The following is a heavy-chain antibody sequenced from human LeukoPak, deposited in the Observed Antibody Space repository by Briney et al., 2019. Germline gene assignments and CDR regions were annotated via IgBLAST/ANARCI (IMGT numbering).Heavy chain of an antibody. CDR1: GDSISGYY. CDR3: ARVLYYYDSSGYLNWFDP. Sequence: PSETLSLTCTVSGDSISGYYWSWIRQPPGKGLEWIGEINHSGSTNYNPSLKSRVTISVDTSKNQFSLKLSSVTAADTAVYYCARVLYYYDSSGYLNWFDPWGQGTLVTVSS. D-gene: IGHD3-22*01. V-gene: IGHV4-34*01. J-gene: IGHJ5*02. CDR2: INHSGST.